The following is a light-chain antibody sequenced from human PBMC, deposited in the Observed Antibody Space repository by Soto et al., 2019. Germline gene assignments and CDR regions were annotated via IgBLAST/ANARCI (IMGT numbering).Light chain of an antibody. CDR1: QSVSSY. CDR3: QHRSNWPPWT. V-gene: IGKV3-11*01. CDR2: DAA. Sequence: EIVLTQSPATLSLSPGERATLSCRASQSVSSYLAWYQQKPGQAPRLLIYDAANMATGIPARFSGSGSVTDFTLTISSLEPEDFAVYYCQHRSNWPPWTFGQGTKVEIK. J-gene: IGKJ1*01.